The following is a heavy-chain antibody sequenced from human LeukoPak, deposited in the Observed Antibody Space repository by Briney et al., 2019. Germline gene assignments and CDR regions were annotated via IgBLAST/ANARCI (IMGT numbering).Heavy chain of an antibody. V-gene: IGHV1-2*06. J-gene: IGHJ4*02. Sequence: ASVKVSCKASGYTFTGYYMHWVRQAPGQGLEWMGRINPNSGGTNYAQKFQGRVTMTRDTSISTAYMELSRLRSDDTAVYYCAITDMVTKYYTYYFDYWGQGTLVTVSS. CDR2: INPNSGGT. CDR1: GYTFTGYY. D-gene: IGHD5-18*01. CDR3: AITDMVTKYYTYYFDY.